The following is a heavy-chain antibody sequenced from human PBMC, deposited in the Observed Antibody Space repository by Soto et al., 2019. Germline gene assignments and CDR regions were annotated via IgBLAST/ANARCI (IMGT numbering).Heavy chain of an antibody. CDR2: ISAYNGNT. J-gene: IGHJ3*01. Sequence: ASVKVSCKASGYTFTSYGISWVRQAPGQGLEWMGWISAYNGNTNYAQKLQGRVTMTTDTSTSTAYMELRSLRSDDTAVYYCAIPDPTYYYDCSGYYPPDAFDLWGQGTLVTVSS. V-gene: IGHV1-18*01. CDR1: GYTFTSYG. D-gene: IGHD3-22*01. CDR3: AIPDPTYYYDCSGYYPPDAFDL.